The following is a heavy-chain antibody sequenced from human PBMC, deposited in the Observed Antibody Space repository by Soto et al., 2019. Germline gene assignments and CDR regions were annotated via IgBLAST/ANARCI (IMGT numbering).Heavy chain of an antibody. V-gene: IGHV1-69*02. Sequence: QVQLVQSGPEVKKPGSSVKVSCKASGGTFRNYPINWVRQAPGQGLEWMGSIFPLTDIPDYAQNFQARLTITADKSTSTAYMELSSLTSDATAMYFCASGPLLVLNYFQSWGQGTLVTVSS. CDR2: IFPLTDIP. J-gene: IGHJ4*02. CDR3: ASGPLLVLNYFQS. D-gene: IGHD3-10*01. CDR1: GGTFRNYP.